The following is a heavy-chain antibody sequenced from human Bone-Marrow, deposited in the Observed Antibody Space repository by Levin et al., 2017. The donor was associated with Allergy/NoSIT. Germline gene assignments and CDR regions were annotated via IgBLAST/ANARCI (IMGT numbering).Heavy chain of an antibody. CDR3: ARDLNYGSGAYFNPSP. J-gene: IGHJ5*02. V-gene: IGHV3-23*01. CDR2: IRDDGTAT. D-gene: IGHD3-10*01. CDR1: GFTFRYYA. Sequence: QPGGSLRLSCVGAGFTFRYYAMSWVRQAPGKGLEWVSSIRDDGTATYYVDSVRGRFTISRDNSKNTLYLQMNSLRAEDTALSYCARDLNYGSGAYFNPSPWGQGTLVTVSS.